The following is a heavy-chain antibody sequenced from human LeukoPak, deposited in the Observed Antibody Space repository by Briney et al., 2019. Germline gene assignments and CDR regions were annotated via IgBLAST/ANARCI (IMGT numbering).Heavy chain of an antibody. D-gene: IGHD3-3*01. CDR1: GFTFDDYA. J-gene: IGHJ4*02. CDR2: ISGSGGST. CDR3: AKSETIFGPVDY. Sequence: GGSLRLSCAASGFTFDDYAMHWVRQAPGKGLEWVSAISGSGGSTYYADSVKGRFTISRDNSKNTLYLQMNSLRAEDTAVYYCAKSETIFGPVDYWGQGTLVTVSS. V-gene: IGHV3-23*01.